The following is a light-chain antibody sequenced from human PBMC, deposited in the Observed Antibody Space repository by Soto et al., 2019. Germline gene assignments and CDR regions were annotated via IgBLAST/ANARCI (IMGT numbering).Light chain of an antibody. J-gene: IGLJ3*02. CDR1: SSDVGAYNY. V-gene: IGLV2-14*01. CDR2: EVT. CDR3: SSYTTTNTLWV. Sequence: QSVLTQPASVSGSPGQSITISCTGNSSDVGAYNYVSWYQQHPGKAPKLIISEVTDRPSGVSNRFSGSKSGNTASLTISGLQAEDEADYFCSSYTTTNTLWVFGGGTKLTVL.